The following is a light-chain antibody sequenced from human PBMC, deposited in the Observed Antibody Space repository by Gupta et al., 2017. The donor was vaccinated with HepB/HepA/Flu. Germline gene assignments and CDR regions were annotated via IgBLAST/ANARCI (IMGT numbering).Light chain of an antibody. CDR1: SSNIGAGYD. V-gene: IGLV1-40*01. CDR2: GNS. CDR3: QSYDSSLSGLI. J-gene: IGLJ2*01. Sequence: QSVLTQPPAVSGAPGQQVTISCPGSSSNIGAGYDVHWYQQLPGTAPKLLIYGNSNRPSGVPDRFSGSKSGTSASLAITGLQAEDEADYYCQSYDSSLSGLIFGGGTKLTGL.